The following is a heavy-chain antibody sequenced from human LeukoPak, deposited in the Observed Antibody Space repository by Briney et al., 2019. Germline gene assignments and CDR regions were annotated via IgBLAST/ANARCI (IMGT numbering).Heavy chain of an antibody. V-gene: IGHV3-73*01. J-gene: IGHJ5*02. D-gene: IGHD3-10*01. CDR2: IRTKANSYAT. Sequence: TGGSLRLSCAASGFTFSGSTIHWVRQASGKGLEWVGRIRTKANSYATAYAASVKGRFTISRDDSKNTAYLQMNSLKTEDTAVYYCTTTGNFGIDPWGQGTLVTVSS. CDR1: GFTFSGST. CDR3: TTTGNFGIDP.